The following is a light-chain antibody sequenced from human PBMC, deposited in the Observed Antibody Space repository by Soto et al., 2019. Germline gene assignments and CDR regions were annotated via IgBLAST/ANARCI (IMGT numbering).Light chain of an antibody. V-gene: IGKV3-11*01. CDR2: DAS. CDR3: QQRSTWPT. CDR1: ESVDFH. Sequence: VLTQPPATMSLSPLKGATLYCRASESVDFHLAWYQQKPGQAPRLLIYDASVRATGTPARFSGSGSGTAFTLTISSLEPEDFALYYCQQRSTWPTFGQGTRLEIK. J-gene: IGKJ5*01.